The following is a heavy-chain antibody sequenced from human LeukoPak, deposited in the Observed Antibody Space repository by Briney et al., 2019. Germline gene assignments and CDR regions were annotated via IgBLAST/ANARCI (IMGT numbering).Heavy chain of an antibody. CDR2: ISGDGYNT. D-gene: IGHD3-16*02. CDR1: GFTFTSYA. Sequence: GGSLRLSCAASGFTFTSYAMGWVRQAPGKGLEWVSGISGDGYNTYYADSVKGRLTISRDNSKNTLYLQMDSLRVEDTAVYCCARSSWGDYLWGSYRPYYLDYWGQGTLVTVSS. V-gene: IGHV3-23*01. J-gene: IGHJ4*02. CDR3: ARSSWGDYLWGSYRPYYLDY.